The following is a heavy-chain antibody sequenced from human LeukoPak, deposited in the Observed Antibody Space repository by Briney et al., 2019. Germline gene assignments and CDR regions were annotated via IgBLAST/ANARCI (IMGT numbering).Heavy chain of an antibody. CDR3: AKGSGYDTDFDY. D-gene: IGHD3-9*01. V-gene: IGHV3-23*01. CDR1: GFTFSTYV. J-gene: IGHJ4*02. Sequence: GGSLRLPCATSGFTFSTYVMSWVRQAPGKGLEWVSGISGSGDNTYYADSVKGRFTISRDNSKNTLYLQMNSLRAEDTTVYYCAKGSGYDTDFDYWGQGTLVTASS. CDR2: ISGSGDNT.